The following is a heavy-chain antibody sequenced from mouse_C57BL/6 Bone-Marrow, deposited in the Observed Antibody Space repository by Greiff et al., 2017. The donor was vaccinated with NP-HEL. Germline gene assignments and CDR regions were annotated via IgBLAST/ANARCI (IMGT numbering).Heavy chain of an antibody. CDR2: IHPNSGST. CDR3: ARGDYDVAFAY. J-gene: IGHJ3*01. D-gene: IGHD2-4*01. V-gene: IGHV1-64*01. CDR1: GYTFTSYW. Sequence: VKLQQPGAELVKPGASVKLSCKASGYTFTSYWMHWVKQRPGQGLEWIGMIHPNSGSTNYNEKFKSKATLTVDKSSSTAYMQLSSLTSEDSAVYYCARGDYDVAFAYWGQGTLVTASA.